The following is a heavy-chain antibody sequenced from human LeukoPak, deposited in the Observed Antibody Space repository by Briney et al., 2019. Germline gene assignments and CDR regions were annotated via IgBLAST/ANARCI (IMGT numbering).Heavy chain of an antibody. Sequence: SQTLSLTCAISGDSVSSNSAAWNWIRQSPSRGLEWLGRTYYRSKWYNDYAVSVKSRITINPDTSKNQFSLQLNSVTPEDTAVYYCARVGYCSSTSCNWFDPWGQGTLVTVSS. CDR3: ARVGYCSSTSCNWFDP. V-gene: IGHV6-1*01. D-gene: IGHD2-2*01. CDR1: GDSVSSNSAA. J-gene: IGHJ5*02. CDR2: TYYRSKWYN.